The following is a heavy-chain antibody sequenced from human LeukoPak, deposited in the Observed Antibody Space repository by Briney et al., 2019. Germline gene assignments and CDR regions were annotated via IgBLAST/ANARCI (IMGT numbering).Heavy chain of an antibody. CDR1: GFTFSSYS. CDR2: ISSSSSYI. J-gene: IGHJ4*02. D-gene: IGHD3-10*01. Sequence: PGGSLGLSCAVSGFTFSSYSMNWVRQAPGKGLEWVSSISSSSSYIYYTNSVKGRFTISRDNAKNSLYLQMNSLRAEDTAVYYCARSKWFGESGFDFWGQGTLVTVSS. V-gene: IGHV3-21*01. CDR3: ARSKWFGESGFDF.